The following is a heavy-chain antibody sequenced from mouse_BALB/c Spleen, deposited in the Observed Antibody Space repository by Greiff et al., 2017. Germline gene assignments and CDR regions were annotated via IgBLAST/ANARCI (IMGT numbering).Heavy chain of an antibody. CDR1: GYTFTDYN. J-gene: IGHJ2*01. Sequence: EVMLVESGPELVKPGASVKIPCKASGYTFTDYNMDWVKQSHGKSLEWIGDINPNNGGTIYNQKFKGKATLTVDKSSSTAYMELRSLTSEDTAVYYCAREGDYYGSVYFDYWGQGTTLTVSS. CDR2: INPNNGGT. D-gene: IGHD1-1*01. CDR3: AREGDYYGSVYFDY. V-gene: IGHV1-18*01.